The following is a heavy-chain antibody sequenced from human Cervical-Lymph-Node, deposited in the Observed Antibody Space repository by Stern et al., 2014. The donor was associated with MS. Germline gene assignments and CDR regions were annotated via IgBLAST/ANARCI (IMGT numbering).Heavy chain of an antibody. CDR3: ASPLTATSVPFGYYGMDV. Sequence: QLVQSGAEVKKPGSSVKVSCKASGGTFSNYATSWVRQAPGQGLEWMGGIVPLFGKPNYAQKFQGRVTITADESTSTAYMDMSSLRSEDTAVYYCASPLTATSVPFGYYGMDVWGQGTTVTVS. CDR1: GGTFSNYA. CDR2: IVPLFGKP. D-gene: IGHD4-17*01. J-gene: IGHJ6*02. V-gene: IGHV1-69*01.